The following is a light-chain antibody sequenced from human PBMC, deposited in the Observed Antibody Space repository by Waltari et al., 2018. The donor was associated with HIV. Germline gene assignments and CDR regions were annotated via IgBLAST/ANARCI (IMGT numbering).Light chain of an antibody. J-gene: IGLJ3*02. V-gene: IGLV1-40*01. CDR1: SSNIGARAHFD. Sequence: QSVLTQPPSVSGAPGQTVTISCTGSSSNIGARAHFDVHWYQQLPGTAPKLLTYGSNKRPSGVPDRFSGSKSGASASLAITGLQAEDEADYYCQSYDTRLSGSVFGGGTKLTVL. CDR3: QSYDTRLSGSV. CDR2: GSN.